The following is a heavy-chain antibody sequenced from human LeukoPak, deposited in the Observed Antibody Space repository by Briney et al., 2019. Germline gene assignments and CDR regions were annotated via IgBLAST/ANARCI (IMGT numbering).Heavy chain of an antibody. J-gene: IGHJ6*02. V-gene: IGHV4-39*07. CDR1: GGSIRSSYYY. D-gene: IGHD3-3*01. Sequence: SETLSLTCTVSGGSIRSSYYYWGCIRQPPGKGLEWIGSIYDSGSTYYNPSLKSRVTISVDTSKNQFSLNLSSVTAADTAVYYCARGPFGNTIFGVVIGPGMDVWGQGTTVTVSS. CDR2: IYDSGST. CDR3: ARGPFGNTIFGVVIGPGMDV.